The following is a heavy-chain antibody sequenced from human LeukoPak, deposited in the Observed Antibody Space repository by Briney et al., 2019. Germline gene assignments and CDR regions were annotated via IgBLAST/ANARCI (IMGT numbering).Heavy chain of an antibody. J-gene: IGHJ3*02. CDR3: ARGVRRRPDAFDI. D-gene: IGHD6-25*01. CDR2: IYSGGST. V-gene: IGHV3-66*01. CDR1: GFTVGSNY. Sequence: QPGGSLRLSCAASGFTVGSNYMSWVRQAPGKGLEWVSVIYSGGSTYYADSVKGRFTISRDNSKNTLYLQMNSLRAEDTAVYYCARGVRRRPDAFDIWGQGTMVTVSS.